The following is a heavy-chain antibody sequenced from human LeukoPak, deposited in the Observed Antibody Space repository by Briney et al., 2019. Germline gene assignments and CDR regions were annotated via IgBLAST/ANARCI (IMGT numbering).Heavy chain of an antibody. CDR3: ARGQQQLVGGEDY. V-gene: IGHV4-34*01. CDR2: INHSGSA. CDR1: GGSFSGYY. J-gene: IGHJ4*02. D-gene: IGHD6-13*01. Sequence: SETLSLTCAVYGGSFSGYYWSWIRQPPGKGLEWIGEINHSGSANYNPSLKSRVTISVDTAKNQFSLKLSSVTAADTAVYYCARGQQQLVGGEDYWGQGTLVTVSS.